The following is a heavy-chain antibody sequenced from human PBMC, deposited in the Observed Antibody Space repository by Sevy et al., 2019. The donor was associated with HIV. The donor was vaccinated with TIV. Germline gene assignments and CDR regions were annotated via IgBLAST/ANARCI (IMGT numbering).Heavy chain of an antibody. D-gene: IGHD2-8*01. V-gene: IGHV3-30*18. CDR1: GFTFSSYG. CDR2: ISYDGSNK. Sequence: GGSLRLSCAASGFTFSSYGMHWVRQAPGKGLEWVAVISYDGSNKYYADSVKGRFTISRDNSKNTLYLQMNSLRAEGTAVYYCAKDIVLMVYAIYYYYYGMDVWGQGTTVTVSS. J-gene: IGHJ6*02. CDR3: AKDIVLMVYAIYYYYYGMDV.